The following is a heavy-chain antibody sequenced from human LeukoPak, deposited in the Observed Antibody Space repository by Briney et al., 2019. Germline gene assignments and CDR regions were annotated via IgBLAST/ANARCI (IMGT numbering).Heavy chain of an antibody. J-gene: IGHJ3*02. D-gene: IGHD3-22*01. CDR3: ARDLSRILVVITFDAFDI. Sequence: RPGGSLRLSCAASGFTFSSYGMHWVRQAPGKGLEWVAVISYDGSNKYYADSVKGRFTISRDNSKNTLYLQMNSLRAEDTAVYYCARDLSRILVVITFDAFDIWGQGTMVTVSS. CDR1: GFTFSSYG. CDR2: ISYDGSNK. V-gene: IGHV3-30*03.